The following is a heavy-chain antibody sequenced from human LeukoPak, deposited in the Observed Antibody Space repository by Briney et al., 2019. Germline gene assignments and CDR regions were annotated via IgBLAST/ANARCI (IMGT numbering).Heavy chain of an antibody. CDR2: IYYSGST. CDR1: GGSISSYY. D-gene: IGHD6-19*01. J-gene: IGHJ3*02. CDR3: ARGYSSGWYSPDAFDI. Sequence: SETRSLTCTVSGGSISSYYWSWIRQPPGKGLEWIGYIYYSGSTNYNPSLKSRVTISVDTSKNQFSLKLSSVTAADTAVYYCARGYSSGWYSPDAFDIWGQGTMVTVSS. V-gene: IGHV4-59*01.